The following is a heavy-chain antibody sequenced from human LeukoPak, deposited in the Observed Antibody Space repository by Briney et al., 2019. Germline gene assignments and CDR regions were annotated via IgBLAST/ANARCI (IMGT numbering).Heavy chain of an antibody. V-gene: IGHV4-39*01. CDR2: IYYSGST. D-gene: IGHD5-24*01. J-gene: IGHJ4*02. Sequence: PSETLSLTCTVSGGSISSSSYYWGWIRQPPGKGLEWIGSIYYSGSTYYNPSLKSRVTISVDTSKNQFSLKLSSVTAADTAVYYCARHLRWRKRLFDYWGQGTLVTVSS. CDR3: ARHLRWRKRLFDY. CDR1: GGSISSSSYY.